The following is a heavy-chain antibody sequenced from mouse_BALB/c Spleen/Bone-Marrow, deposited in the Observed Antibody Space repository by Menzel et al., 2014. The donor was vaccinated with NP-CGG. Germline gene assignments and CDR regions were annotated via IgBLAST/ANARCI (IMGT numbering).Heavy chain of an antibody. CDR3: ARFPMDY. V-gene: IGHV7-3*02. Sequence: EVKLMESGGGLVQPGGSLRLSCTTSGFTFTDYYMSWVRQPPGKALEWLAFIRNKAYGYTTEYSASVRGRFTISRDNSLSILYLQMNTLRAEDSATYYCARFPMDYWGQGTSVTVSS. CDR1: GFTFTDYY. CDR2: IRNKAYGYTT. J-gene: IGHJ4*01.